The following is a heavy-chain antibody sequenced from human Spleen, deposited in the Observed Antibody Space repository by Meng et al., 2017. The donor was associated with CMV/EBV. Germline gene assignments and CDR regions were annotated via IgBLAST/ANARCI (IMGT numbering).Heavy chain of an antibody. CDR2: ITASGAST. Sequence: GESLKISCAASGVTFSSYAMSWVRQTPGRGVEWVSAITASGASTYYAVSVRGRYAISKDNSKNTLYLQMNRLRGEDTAIYYCAKTPDAGYYGTFEYWGQGTLVTVSS. CDR1: GVTFSSYA. D-gene: IGHD3-22*01. CDR3: AKTPDAGYYGTFEY. J-gene: IGHJ4*02. V-gene: IGHV3-23*01.